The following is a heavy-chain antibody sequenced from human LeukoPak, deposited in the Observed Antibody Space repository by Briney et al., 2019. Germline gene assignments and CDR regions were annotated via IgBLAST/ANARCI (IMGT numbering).Heavy chain of an antibody. CDR3: ARNRETIAMAGDYYYGMDV. CDR2: INPSGGST. V-gene: IGHV1-46*01. D-gene: IGHD6-19*01. CDR1: GYTFSSYY. J-gene: IGHJ6*02. Sequence: ASVKVSCKASGYTFSSYYMHWVRQAPGQGLEWMGIINPSGGSTGYAQKFQGRVTMTRDTSTSTVYMEQSSLRSEDTAVYYCARNRETIAMAGDYYYGMDVWGQGTTVTVSS.